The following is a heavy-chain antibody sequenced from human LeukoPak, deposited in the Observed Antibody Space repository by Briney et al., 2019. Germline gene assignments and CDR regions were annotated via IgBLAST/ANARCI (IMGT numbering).Heavy chain of an antibody. CDR1: GYSLTSYW. CDR2: IYPGDSDT. Sequence: GESLQISCKGSGYSLTSYWIGWVRQMPGKGLEWMGIIYPGDSDTRYSPSFQGQVTISADKSISTAYLQWSSLKASDTAMYYCARQYYYGSGSFGNYFDYWGQGTLVTVSS. J-gene: IGHJ4*02. V-gene: IGHV5-51*01. CDR3: ARQYYYGSGSFGNYFDY. D-gene: IGHD3-10*01.